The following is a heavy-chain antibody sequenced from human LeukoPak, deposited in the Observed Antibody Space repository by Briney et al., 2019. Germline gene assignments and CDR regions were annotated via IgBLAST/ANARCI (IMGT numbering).Heavy chain of an antibody. J-gene: IGHJ3*01. V-gene: IGHV3-23*01. D-gene: IGHD2-15*01. CDR3: VRYCNGGSCYRAAFDV. Sequence: GGSLRLSCAASGFTFSSYAMSWVRQAPGKGLEWVSAISGSGGSTYYADSVKGRFTISRDNSKNTLYLQMNSLRAEDTAVYYCVRYCNGGSCYRAAFDVWGPGTMVTVSS. CDR1: GFTFSSYA. CDR2: ISGSGGST.